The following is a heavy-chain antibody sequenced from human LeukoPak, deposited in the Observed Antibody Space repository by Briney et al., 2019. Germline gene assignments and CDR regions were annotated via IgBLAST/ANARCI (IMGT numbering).Heavy chain of an antibody. CDR2: IYGGGSA. CDR1: GGSISRSY. J-gene: IGHJ2*01. V-gene: IGHV4-59*01. CDR3: ARRARYFDSSGYSVTYWYFDL. Sequence: SETLSLTCTVSGGSISRSYWSWIRQPPGKGLEWIGYIYGGGSAKYNPSLKSRVTMSVDSSKNQFSLKMTSVTAADTAVYYCARRARYFDSSGYSVTYWYFDLWGRGTLVTVSS. D-gene: IGHD3-22*01.